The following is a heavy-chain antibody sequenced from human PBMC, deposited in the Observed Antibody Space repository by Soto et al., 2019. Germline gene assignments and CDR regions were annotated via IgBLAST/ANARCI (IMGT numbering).Heavy chain of an antibody. CDR1: GGSISSSSYY. V-gene: IGHV4-39*01. D-gene: IGHD6-19*01. CDR2: IYYSGST. CDR3: ARHQYSSGWYLRLARDY. Sequence: QLQLQESGPGLVKPSETLSLTCTVSGGSISSSSYYWGWIRQPPGKGLEWIGSIYYSGSTYYNPSLKGRVTISVDTSKNQFSLKLSSVTAADTAVYYCARHQYSSGWYLRLARDYWGQGTLVTVSS. J-gene: IGHJ4*02.